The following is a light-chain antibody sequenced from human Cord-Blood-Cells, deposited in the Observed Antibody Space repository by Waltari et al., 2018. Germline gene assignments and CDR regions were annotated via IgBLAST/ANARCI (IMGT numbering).Light chain of an antibody. CDR1: SSDVGSYTF. J-gene: IGLJ3*02. CDR3: CSYAGSIWV. V-gene: IGLV2-23*01. Sequence: QSALTQPASASGSPGQSITISCPGTSSDVGSYTFVSLYQQHPGKHPRLMIYEGSKRPSGVSNRFSGSKSGNTASLTISGLQAEDEADYYCCSYAGSIWVFGGGTKLTVL. CDR2: EGS.